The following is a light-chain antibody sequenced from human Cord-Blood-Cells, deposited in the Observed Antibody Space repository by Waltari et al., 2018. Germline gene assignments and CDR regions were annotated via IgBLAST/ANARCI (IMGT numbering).Light chain of an antibody. CDR1: SSDAGGYNL. V-gene: IGLV2-23*02. CDR2: EVS. Sequence: QSALTKPASVSGSPGQSITISCTGTSSDAGGYNLVSWYQQHPGKAPKLMIYEVSKRPSGVSNRVSGSKSGNTASLTISGLQAEDEADYYCCSYAGSSTVVFGGGTKLTVL. CDR3: CSYAGSSTVV. J-gene: IGLJ2*01.